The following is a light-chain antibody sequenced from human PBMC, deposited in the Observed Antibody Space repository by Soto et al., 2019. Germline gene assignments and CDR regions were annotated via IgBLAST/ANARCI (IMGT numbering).Light chain of an antibody. V-gene: IGKV3-15*01. Sequence: ETVMTQSPATLSVSPGESATLSCRASQSVSSNLAWYQQKPGQAPRLLIYGASTRATGIPARFSGSGSGTVLTLTISRLQSEDFAVYYCQQYSNWPPLTFGGGTKVEIK. CDR1: QSVSSN. CDR3: QQYSNWPPLT. J-gene: IGKJ4*02. CDR2: GAS.